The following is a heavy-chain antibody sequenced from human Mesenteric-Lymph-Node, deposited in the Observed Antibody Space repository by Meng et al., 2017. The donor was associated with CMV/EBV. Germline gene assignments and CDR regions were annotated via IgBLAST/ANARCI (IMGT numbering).Heavy chain of an antibody. J-gene: IGHJ4*02. CDR2: MNPNSGNT. D-gene: IGHD6-19*01. V-gene: IGHV1-8*03. CDR3: ARDRAGYSSGWYDY. CDR1: GYTFTGYY. Sequence: ASVKVSCKASGYTFTGYYMHWVRQAPGQGLEWMGWMNPNSGNTGYAQKFQGRVTITRNTSISTAYMELRSLRSDDTAVYYCARDRAGYSSGWYDYWGQGTLVTVSS.